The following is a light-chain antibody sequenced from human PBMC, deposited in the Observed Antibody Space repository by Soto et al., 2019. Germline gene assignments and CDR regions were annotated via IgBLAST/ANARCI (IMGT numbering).Light chain of an antibody. V-gene: IGKV3-11*01. CDR3: QQHNKCPPVT. J-gene: IGKJ4*01. Sequence: ESVLTQSPATLSLSPGERATLSCRASPSVSNSLAWYQHKPGQAPRLLIYDASNRATGVPTRFSGSGSGTDFTLTISSLEPEDFAVYYCQQHNKCPPVTFGGGTRVEIK. CDR1: PSVSNS. CDR2: DAS.